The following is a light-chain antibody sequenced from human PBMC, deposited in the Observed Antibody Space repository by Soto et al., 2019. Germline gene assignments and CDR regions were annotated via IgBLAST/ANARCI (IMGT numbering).Light chain of an antibody. CDR1: QSVSNSY. V-gene: IGKV3-20*01. Sequence: EIVLTQSTGTLSLSPGERATLSCRASQSVSNSYLAWYQQKPGQAPRLLIYGAATRATGIPDRFSGSGSGTDFILTISRLEPEDFAVYYCQQYGSSPPITFGQGTQLEIK. CDR3: QQYGSSPPIT. CDR2: GAA. J-gene: IGKJ5*01.